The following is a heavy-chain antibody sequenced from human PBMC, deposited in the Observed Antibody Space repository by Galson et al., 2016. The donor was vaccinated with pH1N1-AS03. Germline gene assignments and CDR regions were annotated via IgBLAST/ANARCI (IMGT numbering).Heavy chain of an antibody. CDR2: VIPLSGTT. D-gene: IGHD2/OR15-2a*01. Sequence: SVKVSCKASAGTFATFAVSWVRQARGQGLEWMGGVIPLSGTTNYTQKFQGRVTITADDSTGTAYMELSSLRSDGTAVYYCARDRYRDTSTDFYESAYWGQGTLVTVSS. CDR3: ARDRYRDTSTDFYESAY. V-gene: IGHV1-69*13. J-gene: IGHJ4*02. CDR1: AGTFATFA.